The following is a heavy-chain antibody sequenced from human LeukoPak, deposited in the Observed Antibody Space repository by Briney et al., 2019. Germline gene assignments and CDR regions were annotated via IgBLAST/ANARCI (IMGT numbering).Heavy chain of an antibody. CDR1: GFTFSSYG. J-gene: IGHJ3*02. CDR3: AKEHCSSTSCHEAFDI. D-gene: IGHD2-2*01. V-gene: IGHV3-30*18. CDR2: ISYDGSNR. Sequence: GGSLRLSCAASGFTFSSYGMHWVRQAPGKRLEWVAVISYDGSNRYYADSVKGRFTISRDNSKNTLYLQMNSLRAEDTAVYYCAKEHCSSTSCHEAFDIWGQGTMVTVSS.